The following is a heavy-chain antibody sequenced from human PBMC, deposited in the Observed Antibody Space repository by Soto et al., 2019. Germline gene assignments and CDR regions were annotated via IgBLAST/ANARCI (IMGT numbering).Heavy chain of an antibody. CDR1: GGSISSYY. CDR3: ARDGRSTANWLDP. Sequence: SETLSLTCTVSGGSISSYYWSWIRQPPGKGLEWIGYIYYSGSTNYNPSLKSRVTISVDTSKNQFSLKLSSVTAADTAVYYCARDGRSTANWLDPWGQGLLVTVSS. D-gene: IGHD2-2*01. J-gene: IGHJ5*02. CDR2: IYYSGST. V-gene: IGHV4-59*01.